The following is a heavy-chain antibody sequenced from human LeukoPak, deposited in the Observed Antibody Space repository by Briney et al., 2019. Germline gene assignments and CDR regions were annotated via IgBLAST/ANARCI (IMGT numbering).Heavy chain of an antibody. CDR3: ARARRGYSYGPFDY. V-gene: IGHV4-59*01. CDR1: GGSISSYY. D-gene: IGHD5-18*01. Sequence: SETLSLTCTVSGGSISSYYWSWIRQPPGKGLEWIGYIYYSGSTNYNPSLKSRVTISVDTSKNQFSLKLSSVTAADTAVYYCARARRGYSYGPFDYWGQGTLVTVSS. J-gene: IGHJ4*02. CDR2: IYYSGST.